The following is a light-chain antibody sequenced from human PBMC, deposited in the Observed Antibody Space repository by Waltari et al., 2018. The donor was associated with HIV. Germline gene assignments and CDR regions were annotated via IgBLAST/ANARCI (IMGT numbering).Light chain of an antibody. CDR3: ASYTNNNAWV. V-gene: IGLV2-14*01. CDR1: GSDIGFHNS. Sequence: QSALTQPASVSGSLGRSITISCTGTGSDIGFHNSVSWYQLFPDKAPKLLIYGVTNRPSGISHRFSGSLSGNTASLTISGLQSVDEAQYFCASYTNNNAWVFGGGTRLTVL. CDR2: GVT. J-gene: IGLJ3*02.